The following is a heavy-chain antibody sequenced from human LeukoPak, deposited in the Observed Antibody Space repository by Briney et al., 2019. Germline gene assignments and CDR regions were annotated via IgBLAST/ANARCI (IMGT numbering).Heavy chain of an antibody. Sequence: SETLSLTCTVSGGSISSSSYYWGWIRQPPGKGLEWIGSIYYSGSTYYNPSLKSRVTISVDTSKNQFSLKLSSVTAADTAVYYCARSAYYDYVWGSPIGDYWGQGTLVTVSS. CDR1: GGSISSSSYY. CDR3: ARSAYYDYVWGSPIGDY. V-gene: IGHV4-39*07. CDR2: IYYSGST. J-gene: IGHJ4*02. D-gene: IGHD3-16*01.